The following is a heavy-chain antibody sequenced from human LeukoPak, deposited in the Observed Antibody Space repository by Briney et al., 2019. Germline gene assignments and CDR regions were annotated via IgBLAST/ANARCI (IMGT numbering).Heavy chain of an antibody. CDR2: ISGSGGST. CDR1: GFTFSSYA. Sequence: GGSLRLSCAASGFTFSSYAMSWVRQAPGKGPEWVSAISGSGGSTYYADSVKGRFTISRDNSKNTLYLQMNSLRAEDTAVYYCAKAAGRTGLLWFGELLTFDYWGQGTLVTVSS. J-gene: IGHJ4*02. V-gene: IGHV3-23*01. D-gene: IGHD3-10*01. CDR3: AKAAGRTGLLWFGELLTFDY.